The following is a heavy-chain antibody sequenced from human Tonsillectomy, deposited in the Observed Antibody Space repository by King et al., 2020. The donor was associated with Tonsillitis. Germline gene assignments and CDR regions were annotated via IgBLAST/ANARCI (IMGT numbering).Heavy chain of an antibody. J-gene: IGHJ6*02. V-gene: IGHV3-30*03. CDR3: SRVSGSGSYFDIYCYYYGMDV. CDR2: ISYDGSNK. D-gene: IGHD3-10*01. CDR1: GFTFSTYD. Sequence: VQLVESGGGVVQPGRSLRLSCAASGFTFSTYDMHWVRQAPGKGLEWVAVISYDGSNKYYADSVKGRFTISRDSSRNTLYLQMNSLRAADTAVYYCSRVSGSGSYFDIYCYYYGMDVWGQGTTVTVSS.